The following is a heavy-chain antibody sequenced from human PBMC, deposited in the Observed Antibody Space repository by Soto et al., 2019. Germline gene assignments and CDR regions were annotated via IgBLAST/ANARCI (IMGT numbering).Heavy chain of an antibody. CDR3: AKEDPGYSYGYNWFDP. Sequence: PGGSLRLSCAASGFTFSSYGMHWVRQAPGKGLEWVAVISYDGSNKYYADSVKGRFTISRDNSKNTLYLQMNSLRAEDTAVYYCAKEDPGYSYGYNWFDPWGQGTLVTVSS. V-gene: IGHV3-30*18. CDR2: ISYDGSNK. J-gene: IGHJ5*02. D-gene: IGHD5-18*01. CDR1: GFTFSSYG.